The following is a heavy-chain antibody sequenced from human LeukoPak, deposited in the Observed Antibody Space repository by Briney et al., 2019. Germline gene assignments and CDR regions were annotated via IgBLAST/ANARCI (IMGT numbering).Heavy chain of an antibody. CDR3: ARDKSITIFGVVTTFNWFDP. CDR2: IYYSGST. D-gene: IGHD3-3*01. Sequence: SETLSLTCTVSGGSISSSSYYWGWLRQPPGKGLEWIGSIYYSGSTYYNPSLKSRVTILVDTSKNQFSLKLSSVTAADTAVYYCARDKSITIFGVVTTFNWFDPWGQGTPVTVSS. CDR1: GGSISSSSYY. J-gene: IGHJ5*02. V-gene: IGHV4-39*07.